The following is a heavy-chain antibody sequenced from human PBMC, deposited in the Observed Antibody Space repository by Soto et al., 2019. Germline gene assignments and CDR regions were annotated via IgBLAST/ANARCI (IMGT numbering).Heavy chain of an antibody. J-gene: IGHJ4*02. Sequence: PGGSLRLSCAASGFTFDTYAMGWFRQAPGKGLEWVSAISDSSDSTYFADSVKGRFTISRDNFKNTLYLQMDSLRAEDTAIYYCAKTKRWTYFDYWGQGTLVTVSS. V-gene: IGHV3-23*01. CDR3: AKTKRWTYFDY. CDR2: ISDSSDST. CDR1: GFTFDTYA.